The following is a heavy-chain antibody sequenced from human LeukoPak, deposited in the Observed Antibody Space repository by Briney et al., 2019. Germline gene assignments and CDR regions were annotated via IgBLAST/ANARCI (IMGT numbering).Heavy chain of an antibody. J-gene: IGHJ6*03. V-gene: IGHV3-48*03. CDR2: ISSSGTI. CDR3: ARNYYYNYMDV. Sequence: PGGSLRLSCAASGFTFSSYEMNWVRQAPGKGLEWVAYISSSGTIYYADSVKGRFTISRDDAKNSLYLQMNSLRAEDTALYHCARNYYYNYMDVWGKGTTVTISS. CDR1: GFTFSSYE. D-gene: IGHD3-10*01.